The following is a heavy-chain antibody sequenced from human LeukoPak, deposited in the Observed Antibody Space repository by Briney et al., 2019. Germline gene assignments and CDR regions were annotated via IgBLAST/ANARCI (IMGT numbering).Heavy chain of an antibody. V-gene: IGHV4-59*13. D-gene: IGHD3-9*01. Sequence: SEPLSLLCSVWVGSLKSYYGSGIRRPRGRGLEGVGYIYYSGSNNYNPSLKGRVTIPVDTSKHQFSLKLSSVTAADTAVYYCARGTGGHFYWLPPYYFDSWGQGTLVTVSS. CDR1: VGSLKSYY. CDR2: IYYSGSN. J-gene: IGHJ4*02. CDR3: ARGTGGHFYWLPPYYFDS.